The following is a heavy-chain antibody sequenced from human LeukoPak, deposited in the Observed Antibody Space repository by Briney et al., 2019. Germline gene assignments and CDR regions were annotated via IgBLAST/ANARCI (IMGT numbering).Heavy chain of an antibody. D-gene: IGHD5-24*01. J-gene: IGHJ4*02. Sequence: GGSLRLSCAASGFTFTTYWMHWVRQVPGKGLVWVARIKGDGSSTRHADSMKGRFTISRDNPKNLLFLQINSLRVEDTAVYYCARETPRRGETRDGYRWGQGTVVTVSS. V-gene: IGHV3-74*01. CDR1: GFTFTTYW. CDR2: IKGDGSST. CDR3: ARETPRRGETRDGYR.